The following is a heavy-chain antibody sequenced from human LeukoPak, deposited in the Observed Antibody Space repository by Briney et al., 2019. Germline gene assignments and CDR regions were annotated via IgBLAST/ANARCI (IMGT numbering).Heavy chain of an antibody. J-gene: IGHJ6*03. V-gene: IGHV3-11*01. CDR1: GFTFSDYY. CDR3: ARVPPPFTMYYMDV. Sequence: PGGSLRLSCAASGFTFSDYYLSWIRQAPEKGLEWVSYISSNGSTIYYADSVKGRFTISRDNAKNSLYLQMNSLRAEDTAIYFCARVPPPFTMYYMDVWGKGTPVIVSS. CDR2: ISSNGSTI. D-gene: IGHD5-24*01.